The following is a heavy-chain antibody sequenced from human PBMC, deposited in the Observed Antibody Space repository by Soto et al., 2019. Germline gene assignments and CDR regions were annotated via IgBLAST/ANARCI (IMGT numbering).Heavy chain of an antibody. Sequence: GSLRLSCAASGFTFSSYSMNWVRQAPGKGLEWVSSISSSSSYIYYADSVKGRLTISRDNAKNSLYLQMNSLRAEDTAVYYCARGGIVVVPAPTLFDPWGQGTLVTVSS. CDR1: GFTFSSYS. CDR3: ARGGIVVVPAPTLFDP. J-gene: IGHJ5*02. D-gene: IGHD2-2*01. CDR2: ISSSSSYI. V-gene: IGHV3-21*01.